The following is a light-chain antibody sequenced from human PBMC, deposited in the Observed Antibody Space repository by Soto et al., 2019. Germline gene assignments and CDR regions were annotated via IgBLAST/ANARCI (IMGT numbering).Light chain of an antibody. J-gene: IGKJ1*01. CDR2: GAS. CDR1: QSVNSNF. V-gene: IGKV3-20*01. CDR3: QQYGSSPGT. Sequence: EIVLTQSPGTLSLSPGERATLSCRASQSVNSNFLTWYHQKSGQAPRLLIYGASSRATGIPDRFSGSGTGTDFTLTISTLEPEDFAVYYCQQYGSSPGTFGQGTKVEIK.